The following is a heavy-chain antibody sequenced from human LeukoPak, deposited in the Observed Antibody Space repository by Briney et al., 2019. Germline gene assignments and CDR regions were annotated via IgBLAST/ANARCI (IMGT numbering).Heavy chain of an antibody. D-gene: IGHD5-18*01. CDR1: GGSISSYY. CDR3: ARDRIGYSYGSDAFDI. V-gene: IGHV4-59*01. Sequence: PSETLSLTCTVSGGSISSYYWSWIRQPPGKGLEWIGYIYYSGSTNYNPSLKSRVTISVDTSKNQFSLKLSSVTAVDTAVYYCARDRIGYSYGSDAFDIWGQGTMVTVSS. CDR2: IYYSGST. J-gene: IGHJ3*02.